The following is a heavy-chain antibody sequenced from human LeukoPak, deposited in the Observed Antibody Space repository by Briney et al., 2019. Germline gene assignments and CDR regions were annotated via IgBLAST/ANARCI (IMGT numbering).Heavy chain of an antibody. V-gene: IGHV1-2*04. D-gene: IGHD6-19*01. Sequence: ASVKVSCKASGYTFTGYYMHWVRQAPGQGLEWMGWINPNSGGTNYAQKFQGWVTMTRDTSISTAYMELSRLRSDDTAVYYCARGVAVAARYYFDYWGQGTQVTVSS. CDR2: INPNSGGT. CDR3: ARGVAVAARYYFDY. CDR1: GYTFTGYY. J-gene: IGHJ4*02.